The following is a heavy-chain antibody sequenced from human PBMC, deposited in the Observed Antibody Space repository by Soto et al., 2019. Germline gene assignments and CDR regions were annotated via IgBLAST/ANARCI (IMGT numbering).Heavy chain of an antibody. D-gene: IGHD6-19*01. CDR3: AKDVPYSSGWYLGHYYYDGMDV. J-gene: IGHJ6*02. CDR1: GFTFSSYG. V-gene: IGHV3-30*18. Sequence: QVQLVESGGGVVQPGRSLRLSCAASGFTFSSYGMHWVRQAPGKGLEWVAVISYDGSNKYYADSVKGRFTISRDNSKNTLYLQMNSLRAEDTAVYYCAKDVPYSSGWYLGHYYYDGMDVWGQGTTVTVSS. CDR2: ISYDGSNK.